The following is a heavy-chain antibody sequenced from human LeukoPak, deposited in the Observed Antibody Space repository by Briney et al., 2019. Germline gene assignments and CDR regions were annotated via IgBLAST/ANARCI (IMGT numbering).Heavy chain of an antibody. D-gene: IGHD4-17*01. V-gene: IGHV3-30*03. Sequence: GGSLRHSCAASGFIFSNYGMHWVRQAPGKGLEWVAIISYDGSYKYYTDSVKGRVTISRDNSKDTLYLEMNSLTAEDTTVYFCARDPGYGQYMDCWGQGTLVTVSS. CDR3: ARDPGYGQYMDC. J-gene: IGHJ4*02. CDR2: ISYDGSYK. CDR1: GFIFSNYG.